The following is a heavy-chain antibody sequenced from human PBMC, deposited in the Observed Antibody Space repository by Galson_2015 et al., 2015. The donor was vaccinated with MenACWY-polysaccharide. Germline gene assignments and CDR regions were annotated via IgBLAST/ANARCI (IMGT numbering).Heavy chain of an antibody. J-gene: IGHJ4*02. V-gene: IGHV3-48*01. CDR2: ISISSSSI. CDR1: GFSLSSYR. CDR3: ARRYGEYDGSFEY. D-gene: IGHD4/OR15-4a*01. Sequence: SLRLSCASSGFSLSSYRMNWVRQAPGKGLEWISYISISSSSIHYADSVKGRFTISRDNARNLLYLQMNSLRAEDTAVYYCARRYGEYDGSFEYWGQGTLVTVSS.